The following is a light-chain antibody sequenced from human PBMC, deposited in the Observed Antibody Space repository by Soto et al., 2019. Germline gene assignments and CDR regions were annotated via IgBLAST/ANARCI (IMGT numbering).Light chain of an antibody. CDR2: DDN. CDR1: SSNIGGNS. Sequence: QPVLTQPPSVSAAPGQKVTISCSGSSSNIGGNSVSWYQQLPGTAPKLLIYDDNKRPSGIPDRSSGSKSGTSATLGITGFQTGDEADYYCGSWDSSLSAYVFGTGTKVTVL. V-gene: IGLV1-51*01. CDR3: GSWDSSLSAYV. J-gene: IGLJ1*01.